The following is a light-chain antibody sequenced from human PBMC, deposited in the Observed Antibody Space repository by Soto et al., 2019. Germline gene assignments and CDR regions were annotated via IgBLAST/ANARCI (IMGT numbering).Light chain of an antibody. CDR3: QQYHSSPWT. CDR2: KAS. V-gene: IGKV1-5*03. J-gene: IGKJ1*01. CDR1: QNLDTW. Sequence: DIPMTQSPSTLSASVGDRVTITCRASQNLDTWLTWYQQKPGKAPKLLIYKASSLEGGVPSRFSGSGSGTEFTLTISSLQPGDFATYYCQQYHSSPWTFGQGTMVEVK.